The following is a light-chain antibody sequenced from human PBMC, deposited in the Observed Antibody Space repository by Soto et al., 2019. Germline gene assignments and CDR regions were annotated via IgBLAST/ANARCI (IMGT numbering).Light chain of an antibody. J-gene: IGKJ4*01. V-gene: IGKV1-9*01. CDR1: QGISSH. Sequence: DIQLTQSPSLLPASVGDRVTITCRASQGISSHLAWYQQKSGKAPKLLMYAASTLQSGVPSRFSGSGSGTEFTLTISSLQPEDFATYYCQQLNSYPLTFGGGTKVEIK. CDR3: QQLNSYPLT. CDR2: AAS.